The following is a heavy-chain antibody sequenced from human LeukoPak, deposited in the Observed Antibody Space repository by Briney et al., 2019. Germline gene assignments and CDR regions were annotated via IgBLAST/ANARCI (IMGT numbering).Heavy chain of an antibody. CDR1: GFTFSSYA. Sequence: PGRSLRLSCAASGFTFSSYAMHWVRQAPGKGLEWVAVISYDGSNKYYADSVKGRFTISRDNSKNTLYLQMNSLRAEDTAVYYCAREAGYSSSCLGYWGQGTLVTVSS. CDR2: ISYDGSNK. J-gene: IGHJ4*02. D-gene: IGHD6-13*01. CDR3: AREAGYSSSCLGY. V-gene: IGHV3-30*01.